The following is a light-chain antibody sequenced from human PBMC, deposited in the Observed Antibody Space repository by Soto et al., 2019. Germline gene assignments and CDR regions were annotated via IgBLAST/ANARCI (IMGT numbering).Light chain of an antibody. CDR2: DAS. V-gene: IGKV3-11*01. Sequence: EIVLTQSPATLSLSPGERATLSCRASQSVSSYLAWYQQKPGQAPRRRIYDASNRATGIPARFSGSGSGTDFTRTIGSPEPEDFAMYYCQQRSNWPPVTYGGGNKVEIK. CDR1: QSVSSY. J-gene: IGKJ4*01. CDR3: QQRSNWPPVT.